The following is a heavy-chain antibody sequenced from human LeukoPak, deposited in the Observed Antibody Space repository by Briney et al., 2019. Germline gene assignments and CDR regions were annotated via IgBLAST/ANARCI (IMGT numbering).Heavy chain of an antibody. CDR1: GFTFSSYS. Sequence: GGSLRLSCAASGFTFSSYSMNWVRQAPGKGLEWVSSISSSSSYIYYADSVKGRFTISRDNAKNSLYQQMNSLRAEDTAVYYCARDPPLITATGSRYFQHWGQGTLVTVSS. J-gene: IGHJ1*01. D-gene: IGHD6-13*01. V-gene: IGHV3-21*01. CDR2: ISSSSSYI. CDR3: ARDPPLITATGSRYFQH.